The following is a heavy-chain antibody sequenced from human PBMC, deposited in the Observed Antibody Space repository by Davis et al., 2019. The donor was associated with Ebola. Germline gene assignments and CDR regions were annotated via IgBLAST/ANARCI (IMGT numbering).Heavy chain of an antibody. CDR3: ARVIHFPGIGTDV. CDR1: GFTFSSYW. V-gene: IGHV3-74*01. Sequence: PGGSLRLSCSASGFTFSSYWMHWVRQAPGKGLVWVSRISSDGSSTSYADSVRGRFTISRDNAKNTLNLQMDSLRAEDTAVYHCARVIHFPGIGTDVWGQGATVTVSS. D-gene: IGHD2/OR15-2a*01. CDR2: ISSDGSST. J-gene: IGHJ6*02.